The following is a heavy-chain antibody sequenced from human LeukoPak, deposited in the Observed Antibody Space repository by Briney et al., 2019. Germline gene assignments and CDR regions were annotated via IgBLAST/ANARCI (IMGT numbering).Heavy chain of an antibody. CDR1: GFTFSSYW. CDR2: IKQDGSEK. CDR3: ARDKGFGELLYFDY. D-gene: IGHD3-10*01. J-gene: IGHJ4*02. V-gene: IGHV3-7*01. Sequence: PGGSLRPSCAASGFTFSSYWMSWVRQAPGKGLEWVANIKQDGSEKYYVDSVKGRFTISRDNAKNSLYLQMNSLRAEDTAVYYCARDKGFGELLYFDYWGQGTLVTVSS.